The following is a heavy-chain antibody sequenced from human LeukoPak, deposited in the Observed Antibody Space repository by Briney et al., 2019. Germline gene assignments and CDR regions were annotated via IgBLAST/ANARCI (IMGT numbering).Heavy chain of an antibody. CDR2: FDPEDGET. Sequence: ASVKVSFKVSGYTLTELSMHWVRQAPGKGLEWMGGFDPEDGETIYAQKFQGRVTMTEDTSTDTAYMELSSLRSEDTAVYYCATGIPALLKGATQVWGQGTLVTVSS. J-gene: IGHJ4*02. CDR3: ATGIPALLKGATQV. V-gene: IGHV1-24*01. CDR1: GYTLTELS. D-gene: IGHD1-26*01.